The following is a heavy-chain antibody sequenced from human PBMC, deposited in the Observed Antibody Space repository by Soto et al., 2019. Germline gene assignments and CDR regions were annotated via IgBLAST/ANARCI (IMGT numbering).Heavy chain of an antibody. D-gene: IGHD6-19*01. J-gene: IGHJ3*02. CDR2: IYYSGST. CDR3: DHYSSGRAFDI. Sequence: SGTLSLTCTVSGGSISSGDYYWSWIRQPPGKGLEWIGYIYYSGSTYYNPSLKSRDTISVDTSKNQFSLKLSSVTAADTAVYYCDHYSSGRAFDIWGQGTMVT. CDR1: GGSISSGDYY. V-gene: IGHV4-30-4*01.